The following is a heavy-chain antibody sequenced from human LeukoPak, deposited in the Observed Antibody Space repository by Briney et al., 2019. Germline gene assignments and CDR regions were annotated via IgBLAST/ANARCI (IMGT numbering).Heavy chain of an antibody. CDR1: GFTFSSYA. CDR2: ISWNSGDI. D-gene: IGHD5-18*01. Sequence: PGGSLRLSCAASGFTFSSYAMHWVRQAPGKGLEWVSGISWNSGDIGYADSVKGRFTISRDNAKNSLYLQMNSLRAEDTALYYCAKLYGYSYGYIDFWGQGTLVTVSS. CDR3: AKLYGYSYGYIDF. J-gene: IGHJ4*02. V-gene: IGHV3-9*01.